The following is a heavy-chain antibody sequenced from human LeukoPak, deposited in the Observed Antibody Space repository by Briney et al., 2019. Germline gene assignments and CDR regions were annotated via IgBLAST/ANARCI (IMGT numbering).Heavy chain of an antibody. D-gene: IGHD6-13*01. J-gene: IGHJ5*02. Sequence: GESLKISCKGSGYSFTSYWIGWVRQMPGKGLEWMGIIYPGDSDTRYSPSFQGQVTISADKSISTAYLQWSSLKASDTAMYYCARDFFIAAAFTNWFDPWGQGTLVTVSS. V-gene: IGHV5-51*01. CDR1: GYSFTSYW. CDR2: IYPGDSDT. CDR3: ARDFFIAAAFTNWFDP.